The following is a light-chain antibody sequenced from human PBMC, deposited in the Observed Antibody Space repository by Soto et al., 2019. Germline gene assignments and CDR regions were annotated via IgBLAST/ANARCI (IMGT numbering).Light chain of an antibody. Sequence: QSALTQPRSVSGSPGQSVTISCTGTSGDVGYYNYVSWYQQHPGKAPKVMIYDVTERPSGVPDRFSGSKSGNTASLTISGLQAEDEADYYCCSYAGTPRYVLGTGTKVPVL. CDR1: SGDVGYYNY. J-gene: IGLJ1*01. CDR2: DVT. V-gene: IGLV2-11*01. CDR3: CSYAGTPRYV.